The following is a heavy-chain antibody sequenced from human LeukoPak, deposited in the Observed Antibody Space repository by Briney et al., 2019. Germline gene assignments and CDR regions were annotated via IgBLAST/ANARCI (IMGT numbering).Heavy chain of an antibody. CDR2: IYYSGST. CDR3: ARQDYDSSGYSDY. Sequence: SETLSLTCTVSGGSISSSSYYWGWIRQPPGKGLECIGSIYYSGSTYYNPSLKSRVTISVNTSKNQFSLKLSSVTAADTAVYYCARQDYDSSGYSDYWGQGTLVTVSS. J-gene: IGHJ4*02. CDR1: GGSISSSSYY. V-gene: IGHV4-39*01. D-gene: IGHD3-22*01.